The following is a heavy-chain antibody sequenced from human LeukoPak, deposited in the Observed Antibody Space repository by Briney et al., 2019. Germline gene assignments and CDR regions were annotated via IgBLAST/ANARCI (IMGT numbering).Heavy chain of an antibody. Sequence: GGSLRLSCAAPGFTFSSYGMHWVRQAPGKGLEWVAFIQYDGSNKYYADSVKGRFTISRDNSKNTLYLQMNSLRAEDTAVYYCARDTDYAFDVWGRGTMVTVSS. J-gene: IGHJ3*01. CDR2: IQYDGSNK. CDR3: ARDTDYAFDV. CDR1: GFTFSSYG. V-gene: IGHV3-30*02.